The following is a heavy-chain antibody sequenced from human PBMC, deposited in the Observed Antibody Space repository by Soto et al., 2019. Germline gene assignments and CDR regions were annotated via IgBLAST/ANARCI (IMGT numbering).Heavy chain of an antibody. CDR2: IIPTFGTA. CDR3: ARVPSTVNTRDYYYGMDV. Sequence: SVKVSCKASGGTFSSYAISWVRQAPGQGLEWMGGIIPTFGTANYAQKFQGRVTITADESTSTAYMELSSLRSEDTAVYYCARVPSTVNTRDYYYGMDVWGQGTTVTVSS. V-gene: IGHV1-69*13. CDR1: GGTFSSYA. D-gene: IGHD4-17*01. J-gene: IGHJ6*02.